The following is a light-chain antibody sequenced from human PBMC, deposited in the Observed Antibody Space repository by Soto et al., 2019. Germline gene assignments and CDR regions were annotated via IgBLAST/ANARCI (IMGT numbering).Light chain of an antibody. CDR2: EAS. V-gene: IGKV3-11*01. J-gene: IGKJ4*01. Sequence: EIVLTQSPATLSLSPGERATLSCRASKSVSSYLAWYQQKPGQAPRLLIYEASNRATGIPARFSGSGSGTDFTLTISSLEPEDFAVYYCQQRKNWPPLTFGGGTKVEIK. CDR3: QQRKNWPPLT. CDR1: KSVSSY.